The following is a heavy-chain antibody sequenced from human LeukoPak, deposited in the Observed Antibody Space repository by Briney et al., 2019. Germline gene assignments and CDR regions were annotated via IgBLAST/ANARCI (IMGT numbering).Heavy chain of an antibody. J-gene: IGHJ4*02. Sequence: ASVKVSCKASGYTFIYYYMQWVRQAPGQGLEWMGRINPKSGGTNYAQKFQGRVTITRDTSISTAYMELSRLTSDDTAVYYCARESSGWYYIDYWGQGTLVTVSS. CDR1: GYTFIYYY. CDR3: ARESSGWYYIDY. D-gene: IGHD6-19*01. CDR2: INPKSGGT. V-gene: IGHV1-2*06.